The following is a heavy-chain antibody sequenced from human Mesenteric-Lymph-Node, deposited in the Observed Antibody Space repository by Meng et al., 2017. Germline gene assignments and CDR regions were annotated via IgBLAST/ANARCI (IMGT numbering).Heavy chain of an antibody. D-gene: IGHD5-12*01. J-gene: IGHJ4*02. Sequence: QVQLQQSGHGLVKPSQSLSLTCAVSGYSISSTNWWGWIRQPPGKGLEWIGYIHYSGTTYYNPSLKCRIAISLDTSKTQFSLNLNSVTAADAAVYYCARDSPGGYGYFDSWGQGTLVTVSS. CDR3: ARDSPGGYGYFDS. V-gene: IGHV4-28*02. CDR1: GYSISSTNW. CDR2: IHYSGTT.